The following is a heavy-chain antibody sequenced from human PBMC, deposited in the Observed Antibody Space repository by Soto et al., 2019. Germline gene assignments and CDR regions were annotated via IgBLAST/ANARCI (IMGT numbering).Heavy chain of an antibody. CDR1: GFTFSSYA. D-gene: IGHD4-17*01. J-gene: IGHJ4*02. Sequence: GGSLRLSCAASGFTFSSYAMSWVRQAPGKGLEWVSAISGSGGSTYYADSVKGRFTISRDNSKNTLYLQMNSLRAEDTAVYYCATYPPFLHGDYVRPAHDYWGQGTLVTVSS. V-gene: IGHV3-23*01. CDR3: ATYPPFLHGDYVRPAHDY. CDR2: ISGSGGST.